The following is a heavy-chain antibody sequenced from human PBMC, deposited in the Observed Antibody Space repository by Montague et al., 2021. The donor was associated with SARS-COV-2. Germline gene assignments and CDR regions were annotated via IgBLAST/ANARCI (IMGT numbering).Heavy chain of an antibody. J-gene: IGHJ6*02. Sequence: SETLSLTCAVSSGSFRGYYWSWIRQPPGKGLEWIGEINHSGSTTXXPSLESRVSISVDMSNKQFSLNVTSVTAADTAVYYCARLGAITLVRGITKADFSDYGMDVWGQGTTVTVSS. CDR2: INHSGST. D-gene: IGHD3-10*01. CDR1: SGSFRGYY. V-gene: IGHV4-34*01. CDR3: ARLGAITLVRGITKADFSDYGMDV.